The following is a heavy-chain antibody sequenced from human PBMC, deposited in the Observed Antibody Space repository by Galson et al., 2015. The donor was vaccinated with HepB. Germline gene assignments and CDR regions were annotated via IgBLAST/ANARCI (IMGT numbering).Heavy chain of an antibody. D-gene: IGHD5-18*01. Sequence: LRLSCAASGFAFDSHAMGWVRQAPGRGLEWISGISGNGDSTFYADSVKGRFTVSRDNSNNMLYLQMNSLRAEDAGLYFCAKGYGLFDSWAQGILVTVSS. CDR3: AKGYGLFDS. V-gene: IGHV3-23*01. CDR2: ISGNGDST. CDR1: GFAFDSHA. J-gene: IGHJ5*01.